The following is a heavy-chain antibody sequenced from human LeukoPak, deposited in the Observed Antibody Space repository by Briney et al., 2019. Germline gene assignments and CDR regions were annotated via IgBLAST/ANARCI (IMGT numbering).Heavy chain of an antibody. CDR2: IYSGGST. V-gene: IGHV3-66*01. Sequence: GGSLRLSCAATGFTVSSNYMSWVRQAPGKGLEWVSVIYSGGSTYYADSVKGRFTISRDNSKNTLYLQMNSLRAEDTAVYYCAREDRGSTYYYGMDVWGQGTTVTVSS. J-gene: IGHJ6*02. CDR3: AREDRGSTYYYGMDV. D-gene: IGHD6-13*01. CDR1: GFTVSSNY.